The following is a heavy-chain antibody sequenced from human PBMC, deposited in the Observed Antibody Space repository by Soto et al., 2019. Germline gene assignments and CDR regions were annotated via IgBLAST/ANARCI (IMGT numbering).Heavy chain of an antibody. CDR1: GHSSSSYF. Sequence: QVQLVQSGAEVKKPGASVKVSCKASGHSSSSYFMHWVRQAPGQGLEWMGVINPSGGYTSFTQKFQGRVSVTIDPSSNTVYMEFSSLRFDDTAVYYCATAPPMTCLFDYWCQGALVSVSS. CDR3: ATAPPMTCLFDY. CDR2: INPSGGYT. J-gene: IGHJ4*02. D-gene: IGHD3-22*01. V-gene: IGHV1-46*01.